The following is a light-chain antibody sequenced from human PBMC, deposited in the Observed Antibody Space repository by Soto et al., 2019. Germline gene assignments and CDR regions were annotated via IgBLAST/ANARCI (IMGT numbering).Light chain of an antibody. V-gene: IGLV2-23*01. CDR3: CSYAGSSTSYV. Sequence: QSVLAQPASVSGSPGQSITISCTGTSSDVGSYNLVSWYQQHPGKAPKLMIYEGSKRPSGVFNRFSGSKSGNTASLTISGLQAEDEADYYCCSYAGSSTSYVFRTGTKVNV. J-gene: IGLJ1*01. CDR2: EGS. CDR1: SSDVGSYNL.